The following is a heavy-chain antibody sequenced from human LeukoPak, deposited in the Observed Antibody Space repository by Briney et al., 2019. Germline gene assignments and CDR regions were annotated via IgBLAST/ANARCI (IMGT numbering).Heavy chain of an antibody. CDR3: AKGTGSSETSYYYYGMDV. V-gene: IGHV3-23*01. Sequence: GGSLRLSCAASGFTFSRYAMSWVRQAPGKGLEWVSAISGSGGSTYYADSVKGRFTISRDNSKNTLYLQMNSLRAEDTAVYYCAKGTGSSETSYYYYGMDVWGQGTTVTVSS. CDR1: GFTFSRYA. D-gene: IGHD1-26*01. CDR2: ISGSGGST. J-gene: IGHJ6*02.